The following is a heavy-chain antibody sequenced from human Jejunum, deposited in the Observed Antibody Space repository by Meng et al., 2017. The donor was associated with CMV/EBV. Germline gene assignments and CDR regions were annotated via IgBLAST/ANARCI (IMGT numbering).Heavy chain of an antibody. CDR3: ARDGVLCGDTSCRGFYS. D-gene: IGHD2-21*01. CDR1: YTFNGYY. V-gene: IGHV1-2*02. J-gene: IGHJ5*02. Sequence: YTFNGYYMHWVRQAPGQRLEWMGWVNPNSGDTDYAQNFQGRVTMTRDPSISTAYMELSGLRSDDTAVYYCARDGVLCGDTSCRGFYSWGQGTLVTVSS. CDR2: VNPNSGDT.